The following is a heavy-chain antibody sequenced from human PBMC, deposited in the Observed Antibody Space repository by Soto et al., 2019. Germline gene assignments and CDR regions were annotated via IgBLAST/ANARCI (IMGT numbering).Heavy chain of an antibody. V-gene: IGHV4-30-4*01. CDR2: IYYSGST. J-gene: IGHJ5*02. Sequence: PSETLSLTCTVSGGSISSGDYYWSWIRQPPGKGLEWIGNIYYSGSTYYNPSLKSRVTISVDTSKNQFSLKLSSVTAADTAVYYCARVRLFGVVIRFDPWGQGTLVTVS. CDR1: GGSISSGDYY. D-gene: IGHD3-3*01. CDR3: ARVRLFGVVIRFDP.